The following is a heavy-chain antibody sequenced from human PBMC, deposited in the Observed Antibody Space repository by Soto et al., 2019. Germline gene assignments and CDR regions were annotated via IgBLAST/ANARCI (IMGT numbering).Heavy chain of an antibody. V-gene: IGHV3-11*01. CDR3: ASGTNGAFFVY. Sequence: GSLRLPWAASGCTFSDYYMSWISQAPGKGLEWVSYISSRSSTIFYADSVKGRFTISRDNVKNSLYLQMNSLRAEDTAVYYCASGTNGAFFVYWGQGILVTVSS. D-gene: IGHD2-8*01. CDR1: GCTFSDYY. CDR2: ISSRSSTI. J-gene: IGHJ4*02.